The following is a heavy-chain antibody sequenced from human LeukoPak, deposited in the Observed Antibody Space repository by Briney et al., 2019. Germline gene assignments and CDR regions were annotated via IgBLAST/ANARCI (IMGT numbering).Heavy chain of an antibody. CDR3: ARGKMRDENLGYCSGGSCYSDYFGMDV. J-gene: IGHJ6*02. D-gene: IGHD2-15*01. Sequence: GGSLRLSCAASGFTFDDYDMNWARQAPGMGLEWVSGIDWNGGGTGYADYVKGRFTISRDNAKKSLYLQMNSLRVEDTAMYYCARGKMRDENLGYCSGGSCYSDYFGMDVWGQGTTVTVS. CDR1: GFTFDDYD. V-gene: IGHV3-20*04. CDR2: IDWNGGGT.